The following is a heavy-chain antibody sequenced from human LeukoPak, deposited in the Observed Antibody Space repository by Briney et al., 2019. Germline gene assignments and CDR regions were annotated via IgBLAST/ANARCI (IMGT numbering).Heavy chain of an antibody. CDR3: AKEAYCGGDCYSDPFDY. V-gene: IGHV3-23*01. CDR1: GFTFSSYA. Sequence: GGSLRLSCAASGFTFSSYAMSWVRQAPGKGLEWVSAISGSGGSTYYADSVKGRFTISRDNSKNTLYLQMNSLRAEDTAVYYCAKEAYCGGDCYSDPFDYWGQGTLVTVSS. CDR2: ISGSGGST. D-gene: IGHD2-21*02. J-gene: IGHJ4*02.